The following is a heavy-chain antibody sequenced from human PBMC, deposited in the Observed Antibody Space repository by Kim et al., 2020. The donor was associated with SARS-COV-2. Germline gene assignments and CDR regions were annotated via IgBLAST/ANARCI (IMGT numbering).Heavy chain of an antibody. Sequence: GGSLRLSCAASGFTFRTSLMNWVRQAPGKGLEWVSSIHSGSTYISYADSLKGRFTISRDNAKNSLYLQMNGLRADDTAVYYCARGYCGGGACNFPDAFDFWGQGTMVTVSS. V-gene: IGHV3-21*01. CDR2: IHSGSTYI. J-gene: IGHJ3*01. CDR1: GFTFRTSL. CDR3: ARGYCGGGACNFPDAFDF. D-gene: IGHD2-21*01.